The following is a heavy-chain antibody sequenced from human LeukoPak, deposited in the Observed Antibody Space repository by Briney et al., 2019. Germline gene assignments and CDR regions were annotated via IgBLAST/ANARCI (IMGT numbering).Heavy chain of an antibody. D-gene: IGHD6-6*01. CDR3: AKARRYYYYGMDV. Sequence: PGGSLRLSCAASGFTFSSYAMSWVRQAPGKGLEWVSAISGSGGSTYYADSVKGRSTISRDNSKNTLYLQMNSLRAEDTAVYYCAKARRYYYYGMDVWGQGTTVTVSS. CDR2: ISGSGGST. CDR1: GFTFSSYA. J-gene: IGHJ6*02. V-gene: IGHV3-23*01.